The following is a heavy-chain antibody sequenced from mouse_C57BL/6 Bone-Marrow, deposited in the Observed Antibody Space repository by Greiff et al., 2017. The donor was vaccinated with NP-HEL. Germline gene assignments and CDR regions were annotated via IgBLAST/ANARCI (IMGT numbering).Heavy chain of an antibody. J-gene: IGHJ2*01. D-gene: IGHD1-1*01. CDR2: IYPGGGYT. V-gene: IGHV1-63*01. CDR3: ARSDGSSLDY. Sequence: VQLVESGAELVRPGPSVKMSCKASGYTFTNYWIGWAKQRPGHGLEWIGDIYPGGGYTNYNEKFKGKATLTADKSSSTAYMQFSSLTSEDSAIYYCARSDGSSLDYWGQGTTLTVSS. CDR1: GYTFTNYW.